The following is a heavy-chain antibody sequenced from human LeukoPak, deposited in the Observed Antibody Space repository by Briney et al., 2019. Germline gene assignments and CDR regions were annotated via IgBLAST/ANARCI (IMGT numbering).Heavy chain of an antibody. V-gene: IGHV4-59*01. Sequence: SETLSLTCTVSGGSISSYYWSWIRQPPGKGLEWIGYIYYSGSTNYDPSLKSRVTISVDTSKNQFSLKLSSVTAADTAVYYCARQSGLRYYGMDVWGQGTTVTVSS. CDR2: IYYSGST. CDR1: GGSISSYY. CDR3: ARQSGLRYYGMDV. J-gene: IGHJ6*02.